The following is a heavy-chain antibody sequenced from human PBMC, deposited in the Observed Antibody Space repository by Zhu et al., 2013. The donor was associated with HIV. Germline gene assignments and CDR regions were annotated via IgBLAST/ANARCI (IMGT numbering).Heavy chain of an antibody. CDR1: GYSFITYG. Sequence: QVQLVQSGAEVKKPGASVKVSCKASGYSFITYGISWVRQAPGKGLEWMGWISGYNGNTNYAQKLQGRVTMTTDTSTSTAYMELRSLRSDDTAVYYCARAAGFAVVIMYDYWGQGTLVTVSS. CDR2: ISGYNGNT. D-gene: IGHD3-3*01. CDR3: ARAAGFAVVIMYDY. J-gene: IGHJ4*02. V-gene: IGHV1-18*01.